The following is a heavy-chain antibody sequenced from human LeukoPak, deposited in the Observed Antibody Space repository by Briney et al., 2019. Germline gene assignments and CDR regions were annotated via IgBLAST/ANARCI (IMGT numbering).Heavy chain of an antibody. V-gene: IGHV4-34*01. CDR2: INHSGST. D-gene: IGHD3-16*02. CDR3: ARGPVTYYYVWGSYLSSYYFDY. Sequence: SETPSLTCAVYGGSFSGYYWSWVRQPPGKGLEWIGEINHSGSTNYNPSLKSRVTISVDTTKKKFSLKRSCGAAAYTAVYYCARGPVTYYYVWGSYLSSYYFDYWGQGTLVTVSS. CDR1: GGSFSGYY. J-gene: IGHJ4*02.